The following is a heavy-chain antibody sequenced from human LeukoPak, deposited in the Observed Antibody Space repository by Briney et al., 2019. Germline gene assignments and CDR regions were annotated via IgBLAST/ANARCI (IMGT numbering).Heavy chain of an antibody. Sequence: ASVKVSCKASGYTFTSYAMHWVRQAPGQRLEWMGWINAGNGNTKYSQEFQGRVTITRDTSASTAYMELSSLRSEDMAVYYCAREYGVAAAFGAFDIWGQGTMVTVSS. D-gene: IGHD6-13*01. CDR3: AREYGVAAAFGAFDI. J-gene: IGHJ3*02. V-gene: IGHV1-3*03. CDR2: INAGNGNT. CDR1: GYTFTSYA.